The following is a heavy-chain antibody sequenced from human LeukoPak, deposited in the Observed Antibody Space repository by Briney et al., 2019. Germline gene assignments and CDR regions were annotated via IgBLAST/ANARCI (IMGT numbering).Heavy chain of an antibody. V-gene: IGHV3-30*18. CDR2: ISYDGSNK. CDR1: GFTFSSYG. CDR3: AKDRELLWFGELLLGRDDYFDY. J-gene: IGHJ4*02. Sequence: GRSLRLSCAASGFTFSSYGMHWVRQAPGKGLEWVAVISYDGSNKYYADSVKGRFTISRDNSKNTLYLQMNSLRAEDTAVYYCAKDRELLWFGELLLGRDDYFDYWGQGTLVTVSS. D-gene: IGHD3-10*01.